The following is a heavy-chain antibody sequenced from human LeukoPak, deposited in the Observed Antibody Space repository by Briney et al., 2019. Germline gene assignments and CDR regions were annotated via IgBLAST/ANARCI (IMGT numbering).Heavy chain of an antibody. Sequence: GGSLRLSCAASGFTFSTYAMSWVRQAPGKGLGWVSAITGSGGSTYYADSVKGRFTISRDNSKNTLYLQMNSLRAEDTAVYYCARDKVAPKPGYYYYYMDVWGKGTTVTVSS. V-gene: IGHV3-23*01. CDR3: ARDKVAPKPGYYYYYMDV. J-gene: IGHJ6*03. CDR2: ITGSGGST. CDR1: GFTFSTYA. D-gene: IGHD5-12*01.